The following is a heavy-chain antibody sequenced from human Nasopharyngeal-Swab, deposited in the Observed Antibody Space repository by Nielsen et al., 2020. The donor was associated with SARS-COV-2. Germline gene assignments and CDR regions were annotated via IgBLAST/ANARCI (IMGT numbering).Heavy chain of an antibody. Sequence: SGPTLVKPTETLTLTCTVSGFSLSNARMGVSWIRQPPGKALEWLAHIFSNDEKSYSTSLKSRLTISKDTSKSQVVLTMTNIDPVDTATYYCARMGWLHSYYFDYWGQGTLVTVSS. J-gene: IGHJ4*02. CDR3: ARMGWLHSYYFDY. CDR2: IFSNDEK. D-gene: IGHD5-12*01. V-gene: IGHV2-26*01. CDR1: GFSLSNARMG.